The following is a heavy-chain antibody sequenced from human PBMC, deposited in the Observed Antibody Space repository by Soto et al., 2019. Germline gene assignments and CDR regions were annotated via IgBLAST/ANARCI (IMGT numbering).Heavy chain of an antibody. V-gene: IGHV4-31*03. CDR1: GGSISSGGYY. CDR2: IYYSGST. D-gene: IGHD3-10*01. J-gene: IGHJ5*02. Sequence: SETLSLTCTVSGGSISSGGYYWSWIRQHPGKGLEWIGYIYYSGSTYYNPSLKSRVTISVDTSKNQFSLKLRSVTAADTAVYYCARTLAGPRGVIQWFDPWGQGTLVTVSS. CDR3: ARTLAGPRGVIQWFDP.